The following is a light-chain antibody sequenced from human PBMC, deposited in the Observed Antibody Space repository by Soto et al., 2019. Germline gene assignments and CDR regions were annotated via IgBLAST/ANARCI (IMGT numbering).Light chain of an antibody. V-gene: IGKV4-1*01. CDR3: QQYSTTSRT. J-gene: IGKJ3*01. CDR1: QSVLYSSANKNY. Sequence: DIVMTQSPDSLAVSLGERATINCKSSQSVLYSSANKNYLAWFQQKPGQPPKLLISWASTRESGVPDRFSGSGSGTDFTLTISSLQAEDVAVYYCQQYSTTSRTFGPGTKVEVK. CDR2: WAS.